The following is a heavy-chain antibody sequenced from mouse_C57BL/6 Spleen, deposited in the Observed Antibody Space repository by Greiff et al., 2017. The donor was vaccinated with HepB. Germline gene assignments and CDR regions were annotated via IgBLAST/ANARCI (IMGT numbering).Heavy chain of an antibody. CDR1: GFTFSNYW. D-gene: IGHD1-1*01. Sequence: EVKLEESGGGLVQPGGSMKLSCVASGFTFSNYWMNWVRQSPEKGLEWVAQIRLKSGNYGTHYAVSGKERFTIPRDDSKSSVYLQMNNLRAEDTGIDYCTGSGGGSSYDWYFDGWGTGTTVTVAS. CDR3: TGSGGGSSYDWYFDG. CDR2: IRLKSGNYGT. J-gene: IGHJ1*03. V-gene: IGHV6-3*01.